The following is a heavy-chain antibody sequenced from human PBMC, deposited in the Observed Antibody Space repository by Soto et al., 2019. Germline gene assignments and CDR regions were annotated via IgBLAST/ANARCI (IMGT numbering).Heavy chain of an antibody. CDR2: VSGSGGTT. Sequence: EVQLLDSGGGLVQPGGSLRLSCAASGFTFSSSAMSWVRQAPGKGLEWVSAVSGSGGTTYYADSVRGRFTISRDTSKNTLYLQMNSLRAEDTALSFCARCTVGTIVTSGWCHYLDPWGQGTLVTVSS. CDR1: GFTFSSSA. D-gene: IGHD6-19*01. V-gene: IGHV3-23*01. CDR3: ARCTVGTIVTSGWCHYLDP. J-gene: IGHJ5*02.